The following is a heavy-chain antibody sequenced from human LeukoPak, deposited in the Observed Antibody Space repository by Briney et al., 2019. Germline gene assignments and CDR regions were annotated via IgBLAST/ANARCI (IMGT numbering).Heavy chain of an antibody. CDR2: IYYSGST. J-gene: IGHJ4*02. Sequence: SETLSLTCTVSGGSISSYYWSWIRQPPGKGLEWMGYIYYSGSTNYNPSLKSRVTISVDTSKNQFSLKLSSVTAADTAVYYCARGGALGVFDYWGQGTLVTVSS. CDR1: GGSISSYY. D-gene: IGHD4-17*01. V-gene: IGHV4-59*01. CDR3: ARGGALGVFDY.